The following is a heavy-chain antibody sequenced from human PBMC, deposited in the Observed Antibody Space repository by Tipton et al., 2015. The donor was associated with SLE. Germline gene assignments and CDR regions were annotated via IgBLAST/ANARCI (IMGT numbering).Heavy chain of an antibody. CDR2: IYYSGST. D-gene: IGHD6-19*01. Sequence: TLSLTCTVSGGSVSSGSYYWSWIRQPPGKGLEWIGYIYYSGSTNYNPSLKSRVTISVDTSKNQFSLKLSSVTAADTAVYYCARDRLAGTDYYYMDVWGKGTTVTVSS. J-gene: IGHJ6*03. CDR3: ARDRLAGTDYYYMDV. CDR1: GGSVSSGSYY. V-gene: IGHV4-61*01.